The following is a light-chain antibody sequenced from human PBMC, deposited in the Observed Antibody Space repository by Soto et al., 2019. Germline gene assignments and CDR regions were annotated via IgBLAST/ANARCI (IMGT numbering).Light chain of an antibody. J-gene: IGKJ4*01. CDR2: GAS. CDR1: QSVSGN. Sequence: EIVMTQSPATLSVSPGERATLSCRASQSVSGNLAWYQQKPGQAPRLLIYGASTRATGIPARFSGSGSGTQFTLTVSSLQSEDFAVYYCQQYNSWPPLTFGGGTKVEIK. CDR3: QQYNSWPPLT. V-gene: IGKV3-15*01.